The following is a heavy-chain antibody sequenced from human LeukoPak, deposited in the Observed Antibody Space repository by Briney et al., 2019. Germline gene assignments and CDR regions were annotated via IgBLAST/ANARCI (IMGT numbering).Heavy chain of an antibody. CDR1: GFTFSSYE. CDR2: ISTSSTYI. CDR3: ARTDY. Sequence: GGSLRLSCAASGFTFSSYEMNWVRQAPGKGLEWVSSISTSSTYIYYADSVKGRFTISRDNAKNSLSLQMNSLRAEDTAVYYCARTDYWGQGTLVTVSS. V-gene: IGHV3-21*01. J-gene: IGHJ4*02.